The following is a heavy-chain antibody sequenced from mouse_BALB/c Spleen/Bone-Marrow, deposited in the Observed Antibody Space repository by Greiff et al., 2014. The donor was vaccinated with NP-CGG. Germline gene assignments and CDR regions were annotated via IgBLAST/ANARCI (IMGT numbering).Heavy chain of an antibody. D-gene: IGHD2-14*01. V-gene: IGHV1-67*01. CDR3: AREVRAPWYAMEY. Sequence: QVQLQQSGPEVVRPGVSVKISCKGSGYTLTDSAMHWVKPRHATSLEWIGVISTYNGNTNYNQKFKGKATMTVDKSSSTAYMELAGLSSEDSSIYYCAREVRAPWYAMEYWGQGASVTVSS. CDR2: ISTYNGNT. J-gene: IGHJ4*01. CDR1: GYTLTDSA.